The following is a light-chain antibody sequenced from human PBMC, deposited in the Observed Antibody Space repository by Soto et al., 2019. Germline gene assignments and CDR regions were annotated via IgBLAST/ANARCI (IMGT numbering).Light chain of an antibody. CDR2: GAS. J-gene: IGKJ3*01. CDR1: QSVSSSY. Sequence: EIVLTQSPGTLSLSPGERATLSCRASQSVSSSYLAWYQQKPGQAPRLLIYGASSRAPGIPDRFSGSVSGSDFTLTISRLEAEDFAVYYCQQYGSSPPRLTFGPGTKVDIK. V-gene: IGKV3-20*01. CDR3: QQYGSSPPRLT.